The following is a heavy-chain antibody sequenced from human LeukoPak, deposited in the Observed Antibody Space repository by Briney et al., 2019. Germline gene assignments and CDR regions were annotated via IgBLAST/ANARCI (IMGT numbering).Heavy chain of an antibody. Sequence: PGGSLRLSCAASGFTFSRYAMHWVRQPPGKGLESVSAISSNGGSTYYANSVKGRFTISRDNSKNTMYLQMGSLRAEGLAVYYCARDFGLTGKVDYWGQGALVTVSS. J-gene: IGHJ4*02. CDR3: ARDFGLTGKVDY. CDR1: GFTFSRYA. D-gene: IGHD1-20*01. CDR2: ISSNGGST. V-gene: IGHV3-64*01.